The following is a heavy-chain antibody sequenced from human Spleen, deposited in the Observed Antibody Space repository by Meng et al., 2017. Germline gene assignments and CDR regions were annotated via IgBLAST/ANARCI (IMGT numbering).Heavy chain of an antibody. D-gene: IGHD3-10*01. V-gene: IGHV1-69*05. J-gene: IGHJ4*02. CDR3: AMGSGSYYNVGL. CDR1: GGTFSNNA. Sequence: SVKVSCKASGGTFSNNAISWVRQAPGQGLEWMGGIIPIFGTANYAQKFQGRITITTDESTTTGYMEVSSLRSEDTAVYYCAMGSGSYYNVGLWGQGTRVTVSS. CDR2: IIPIFGTA.